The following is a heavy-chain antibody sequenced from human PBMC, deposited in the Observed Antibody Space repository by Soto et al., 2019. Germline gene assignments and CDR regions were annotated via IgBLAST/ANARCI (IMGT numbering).Heavy chain of an antibody. V-gene: IGHV1-18*01. CDR1: GYTFTSYG. Sequence: ASVKVSCKASGYTFTSYGISWVRQAPGQGLEWMGWISAYNGNTNYAQKLQGRVTMTTDTSTSTAYMELRSLRSDDTAVYYCARDRGIAAADKDYYYYGMDVWGQGTTVTVYS. CDR3: ARDRGIAAADKDYYYYGMDV. CDR2: ISAYNGNT. J-gene: IGHJ6*02. D-gene: IGHD6-13*01.